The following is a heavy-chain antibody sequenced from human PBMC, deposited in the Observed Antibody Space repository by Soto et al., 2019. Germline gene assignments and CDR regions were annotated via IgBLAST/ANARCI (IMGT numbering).Heavy chain of an antibody. V-gene: IGHV1-46*01. CDR1: GYTFSDYY. J-gene: IGHJ4*02. CDR3: ARGLSSSGYYM. Sequence: QVQLVQSGAEVKKPGASVKISCKASGYTFSDYYFHWVRQAPGHGLEWMGIITPRGDSSTYAQKFQDRVTLTRDTSTSTVYMELRGLRSDDTAVYYCARGLSSSGYYMWGQGTLVSVSP. CDR2: ITPRGDSS. D-gene: IGHD5-12*01.